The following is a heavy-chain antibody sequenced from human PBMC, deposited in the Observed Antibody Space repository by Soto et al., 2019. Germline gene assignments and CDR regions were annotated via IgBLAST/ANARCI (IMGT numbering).Heavy chain of an antibody. CDR1: GYTFTSYG. D-gene: IGHD3-22*01. CDR2: ISAYNGNT. CDR3: ARVGYSSTGTTLHFHGLDV. J-gene: IGHJ6*02. Sequence: ASVKVSCKASGYTFTSYGISWVRQAPGQGLEWMGWISAYNGNTNYAQKFQGKVTMTRDTSTHTLYMELSSLRSEDTAIYYCARVGYSSTGTTLHFHGLDVWGQGTTVTV. V-gene: IGHV1-18*01.